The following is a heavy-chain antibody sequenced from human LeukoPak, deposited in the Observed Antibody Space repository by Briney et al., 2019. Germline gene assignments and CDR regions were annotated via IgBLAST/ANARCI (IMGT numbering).Heavy chain of an antibody. J-gene: IGHJ3*02. CDR3: AKGRENSYGLDDAFDI. Sequence: PGRSLRLSCAASGFTFDDYAMHWVQQAPGKGLEWVSGINWNTGSIGYADSVKGRFTISRDNAKNSLYLQMNSLRAEDMALYYCAKGRENSYGLDDAFDIWGQGTMVTVSS. CDR2: INWNTGSI. D-gene: IGHD5-18*01. V-gene: IGHV3-9*03. CDR1: GFTFDDYA.